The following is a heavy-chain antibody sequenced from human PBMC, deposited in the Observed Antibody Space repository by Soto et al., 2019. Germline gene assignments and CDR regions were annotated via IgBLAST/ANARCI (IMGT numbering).Heavy chain of an antibody. D-gene: IGHD2-2*01. J-gene: IGHJ4*02. CDR2: IYYSGST. V-gene: IGHV4-59*01. CDR3: ARGAEPVAMPSGY. Sequence: SETLSLTCTVSGGSISSYYWSWIRQPPGKGLEWIGYIYYSGSTNYNPSLKSRVTISVDTSKNQFSLKLSSVTAADTAVHYCARGAEPVAMPSGYWRQGPLVTVSS. CDR1: GGSISSYY.